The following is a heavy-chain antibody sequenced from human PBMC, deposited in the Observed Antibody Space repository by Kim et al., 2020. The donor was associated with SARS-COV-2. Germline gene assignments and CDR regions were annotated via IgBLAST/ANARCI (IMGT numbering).Heavy chain of an antibody. J-gene: IGHJ4*02. D-gene: IGHD3-16*02. Sequence: SVKVSCKASGGTFSSYAISWVRQAPGQGLEWMGGIIPIFGTANYAQKFQGRVTITADESTSTAYMELSSLRSEDTAVYYCARGTLLDYDYVWGSYRYPLDYWGQGTLVTVSS. CDR1: GGTFSSYA. V-gene: IGHV1-69*13. CDR3: ARGTLLDYDYVWGSYRYPLDY. CDR2: IIPIFGTA.